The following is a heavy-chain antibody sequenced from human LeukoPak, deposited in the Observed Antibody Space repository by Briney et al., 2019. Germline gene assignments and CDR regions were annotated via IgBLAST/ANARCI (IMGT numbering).Heavy chain of an antibody. CDR2: INQSGST. V-gene: IGHV4-34*01. CDR3: ARGLVVATMDTHNWFDP. J-gene: IGHJ5*02. CDR1: VGSFSGYY. Sequence: PSETLSLTCAVYVGSFSGYYWSWIRQPPGKGLEWIGEINQSGSTNYNPSLKSRVIISVDTSKNQFSLKLSSVTAADTAVYYCARGLVVATMDTHNWFDPWGQGTLVTVSS. D-gene: IGHD5-12*01.